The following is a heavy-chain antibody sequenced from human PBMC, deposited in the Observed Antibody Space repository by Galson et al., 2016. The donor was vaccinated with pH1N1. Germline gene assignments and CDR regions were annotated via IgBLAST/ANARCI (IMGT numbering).Heavy chain of an antibody. Sequence: SLRLSCAASGFTVSSHYMSWLRQAPGKGLDWVSFIYSGGSTKYADSVKGRFTLSRDDSKNTVFLQMNSLRAEDTAVYYCARHLTTADYFGMDVWGQGTTVTVSS. J-gene: IGHJ6*02. D-gene: IGHD1-14*01. CDR1: GFTVSSHY. CDR3: ARHLTTADYFGMDV. V-gene: IGHV3-66*04. CDR2: IYSGGST.